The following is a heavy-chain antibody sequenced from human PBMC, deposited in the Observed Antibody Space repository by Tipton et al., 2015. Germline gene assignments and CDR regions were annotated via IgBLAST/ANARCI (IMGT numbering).Heavy chain of an antibody. J-gene: IGHJ4*02. V-gene: IGHV1-69*01. CDR1: GGSFSNYA. Sequence: QLVQSGAEVKKPGSSVKVSCKASGGSFSNYAMNWVRQAPGQGLEWMGGIIPLYGTANYAQRFQGRVTITADESTSTAYMELTSLRSDDTAVYYCARGHSDTSNYYSNYFDYWGQGTLVTIAS. D-gene: IGHD3-22*01. CDR2: IIPLYGTA. CDR3: ARGHSDTSNYYSNYFDY.